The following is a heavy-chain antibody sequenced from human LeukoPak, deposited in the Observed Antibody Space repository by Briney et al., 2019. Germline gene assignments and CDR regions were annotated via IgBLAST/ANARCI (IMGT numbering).Heavy chain of an antibody. Sequence: GGSLRLSCAASGFTFDDYAMHWVRQAPGKGLEWVSLISWDGCSTYYADSVKGRFTISRDNSKNSLYLQMNNLRAENTALYYCAKPARDRGVVYYYYYMDDWGKGTTVTVSS. J-gene: IGHJ6*03. CDR1: GFTFDDYA. CDR2: ISWDGCST. CDR3: AKPARDRGVVYYYYYMDD. V-gene: IGHV3-43D*04. D-gene: IGHD3-10*01.